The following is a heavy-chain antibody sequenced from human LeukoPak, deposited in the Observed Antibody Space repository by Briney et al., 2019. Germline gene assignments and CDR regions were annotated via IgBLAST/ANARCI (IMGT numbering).Heavy chain of an antibody. V-gene: IGHV4-39*01. CDR2: IYYSGST. Sequence: PSQTLSLTCEVSGDSLSSSSYYWGWIRQPPGKGLEWIGSIYYSGSTYYNPSLKSRVTISVDTSKNQFSLKLSSVTAADTAVYYCARTPVLGTYCGGDCYLDYWGQGTLVTVSS. CDR1: GDSLSSSSYY. CDR3: ARTPVLGTYCGGDCYLDY. D-gene: IGHD2-21*02. J-gene: IGHJ4*02.